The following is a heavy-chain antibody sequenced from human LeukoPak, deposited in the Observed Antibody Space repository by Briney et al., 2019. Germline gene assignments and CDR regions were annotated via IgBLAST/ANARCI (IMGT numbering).Heavy chain of an antibody. CDR1: GFTFSSYA. CDR2: ISGSGGVT. D-gene: IGHD4-17*01. J-gene: IGHJ5*01. V-gene: IGHV3-23*01. CDR3: TRDPNGDYVGAFES. Sequence: HPGGSLRLSCAASGFTFSSYAMTWVRQAPGKGLEWVSGISGSGGVTNYADSVKGRFTISRDNSRNTVYLQMKSLSAEDTAVYYCTRDPNGDYVGAFESWGQGTLVTVSS.